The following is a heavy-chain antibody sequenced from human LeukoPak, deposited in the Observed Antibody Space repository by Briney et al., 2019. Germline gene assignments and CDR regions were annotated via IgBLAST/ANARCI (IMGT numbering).Heavy chain of an antibody. CDR1: GGSFSGYY. D-gene: IGHD6-19*01. V-gene: IGHV4-34*01. CDR2: INHSGST. Sequence: PSETLSLTCAVYGGSFSGYYWTWIRQPPGKGLEWIGGINHSGSTNYNPSLKSRVTISVDTSKNQFSLKLSSVTAADTAVYCCARGKGSGWTFDYWGQGTLVTVSS. J-gene: IGHJ4*02. CDR3: ARGKGSGWTFDY.